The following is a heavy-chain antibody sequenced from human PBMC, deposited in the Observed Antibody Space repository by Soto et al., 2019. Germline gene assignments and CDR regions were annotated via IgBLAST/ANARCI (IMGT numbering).Heavy chain of an antibody. V-gene: IGHV3-23*01. D-gene: IGHD1-7*01. CDR1: GFTFSSYA. CDR2: ISGSGGST. CDR3: TTVTPQQTLELRYYYYYYGMDV. Sequence: LRLSCAASGFTFSSYAMSWVRQAPGKGLEWVSAISGSGGSTYYADSVKGRFTISRDDSKNTLYLQMNSLKTEDTAVYYCTTVTPQQTLELRYYYYYYGMDVWGQGTTVTVSS. J-gene: IGHJ6*02.